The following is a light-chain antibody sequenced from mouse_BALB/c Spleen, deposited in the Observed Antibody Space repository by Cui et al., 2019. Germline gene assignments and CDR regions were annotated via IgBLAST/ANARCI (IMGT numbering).Light chain of an antibody. Sequence: DILLTQSLAILSVSPGERVSFSCRASQSIGTSIHWYQQRTNGSPRLLIKYASESISGIPSRFSGSGSGTDFTLSINSVESEDIADYYCQQSNSWPFTFGSGTKLEIK. V-gene: IGKV5-48*01. J-gene: IGKJ4*01. CDR3: QQSNSWPFT. CDR1: QSIGTS. CDR2: YAS.